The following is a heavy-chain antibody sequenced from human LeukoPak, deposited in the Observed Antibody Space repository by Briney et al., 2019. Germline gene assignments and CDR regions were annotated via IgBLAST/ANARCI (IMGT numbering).Heavy chain of an antibody. CDR1: GFTFSSYA. D-gene: IGHD6-19*01. J-gene: IGHJ4*02. V-gene: IGHV3-23*01. CDR3: AKSPSPGYSSGWYFDY. CDR2: ISGSGGST. Sequence: PGGSLRLSCAASGFTFSSYAMSWVRQAPGQGLEWVSAISGSGGSTYYADSVKGRFTISRDNSKNTLYLQMNSLRAEDTAVYYCAKSPSPGYSSGWYFDYWGQGTLVTVSS.